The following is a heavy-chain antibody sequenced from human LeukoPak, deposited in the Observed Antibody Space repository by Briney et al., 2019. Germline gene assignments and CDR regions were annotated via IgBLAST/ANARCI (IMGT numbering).Heavy chain of an antibody. D-gene: IGHD4-17*01. CDR1: GFIFSSYG. Sequence: GRPLRLSCAASGFIFSSYGMHWVRQAPGKGLEWVALIWYDGSKSHHADSVKGRFTISRDNSKNTLYLQMNSLRAEDTAVYYCARDTSFATVRYGMDVWGQGTTVTVSS. V-gene: IGHV3-33*01. CDR2: IWYDGSKS. CDR3: ARDTSFATVRYGMDV. J-gene: IGHJ6*02.